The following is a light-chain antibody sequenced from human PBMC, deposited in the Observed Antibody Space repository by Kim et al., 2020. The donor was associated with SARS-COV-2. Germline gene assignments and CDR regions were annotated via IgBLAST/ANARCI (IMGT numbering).Light chain of an antibody. J-gene: IGKJ4*01. Sequence: PGERATLSCRARQSIDTSLACYQHRPGQAPRLLVYDASIRATGVPDRFSGSGSGTDFTLTISSLEPEDFSTYYCQQRDSWPPAVSFGGGTKVDIK. CDR1: QSIDTS. CDR3: QQRDSWPPAVS. V-gene: IGKV3-11*01. CDR2: DAS.